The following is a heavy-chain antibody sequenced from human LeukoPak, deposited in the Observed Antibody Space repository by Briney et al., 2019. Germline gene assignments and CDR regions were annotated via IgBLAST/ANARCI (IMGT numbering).Heavy chain of an antibody. CDR3: ARVGDYGDYDWFDP. D-gene: IGHD4-17*01. CDR1: GFTFSSYS. Sequence: GGSLRLSCAASGFTFSSYSMNWVRQAPGKGLEWVSYISSSSSTIYYADSVKGRFTISRDNAKNSLYLQMNSLRAEDTAVYYCARVGDYGDYDWFDPWGQGTLVTVSS. J-gene: IGHJ5*02. CDR2: ISSSSSTI. V-gene: IGHV3-48*01.